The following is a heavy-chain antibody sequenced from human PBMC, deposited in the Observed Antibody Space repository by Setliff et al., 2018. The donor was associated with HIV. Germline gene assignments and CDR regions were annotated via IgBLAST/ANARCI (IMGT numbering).Heavy chain of an antibody. J-gene: IGHJ4*02. CDR3: ARLVGAYSWYLYY. CDR1: GFTFSSYT. CDR2: ISGSSDKI. V-gene: IGHV3-48*04. Sequence: GESLKISCAASGFTFSSYTMSWVRQAQGKGLEWLSFISGSSDKIFYADSVKGRFTISRDNAKNSLYLQMKSLRAEDTAVYYCARLVGAYSWYLYYWGQGALVTVSS. D-gene: IGHD1-26*01.